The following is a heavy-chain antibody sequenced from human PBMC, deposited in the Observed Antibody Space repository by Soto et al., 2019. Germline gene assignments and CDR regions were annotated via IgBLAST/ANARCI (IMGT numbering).Heavy chain of an antibody. J-gene: IGHJ4*02. CDR2: IYSSGVT. CDR3: ATKHNGLYYFDY. V-gene: IGHV4-31*03. D-gene: IGHD2-8*01. CDR1: GGSISSAGYY. Sequence: QVQLQESGPRLVQPSQTLSLTCTVSGGSISSAGYYWSWIRQHPGKGLEWIGYIYSSGVTYYDPSLNSRVTLSVDMSKNQFSLRLSSVTSADTAVYYCATKHNGLYYFDYWGQGALVTVSS.